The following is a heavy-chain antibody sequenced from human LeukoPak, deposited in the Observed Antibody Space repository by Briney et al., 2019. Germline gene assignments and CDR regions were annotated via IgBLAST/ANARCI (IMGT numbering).Heavy chain of an antibody. Sequence: GESLKISCKSSAYGFTAYWIGWVRQMPGKGLEWMGIIYPYDSDTRYGPSLQGHFTISADKSISTAYLQWSSLEASDTAIYYCASGVSSSYFEHWGQGTLVTVSS. CDR2: IYPYDSDT. D-gene: IGHD6-6*01. CDR1: AYGFTAYW. J-gene: IGHJ4*02. V-gene: IGHV5-51*01. CDR3: ASGVSSSYFEH.